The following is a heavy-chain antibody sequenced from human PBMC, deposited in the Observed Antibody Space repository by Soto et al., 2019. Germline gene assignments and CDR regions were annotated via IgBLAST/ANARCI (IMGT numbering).Heavy chain of an antibody. J-gene: IGHJ5*02. Sequence: SETLSLTCAVYGGSFSCYYWSWIRQPPGKGLEWIGEINHSGSTNYNPSLKSRVTISVDTSKNQFSLKLSSVTAADTAVYYCARVPLYSSGWYPWGQGTLVTVSS. CDR3: ARVPLYSSGWYP. CDR2: INHSGST. V-gene: IGHV4-34*01. D-gene: IGHD6-19*01. CDR1: GGSFSCYY.